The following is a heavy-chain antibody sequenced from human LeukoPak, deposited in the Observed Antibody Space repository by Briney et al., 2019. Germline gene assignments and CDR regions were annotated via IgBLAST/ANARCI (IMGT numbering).Heavy chain of an antibody. D-gene: IGHD3-10*01. CDR2: INPNSGGT. CDR1: GYTFTGYY. CDR3: ARLNYGSGSYSIDY. Sequence: GASVKVSCKASGYTFTGYYMHWVRQAPGQGLEWMGWINPNSGGTNYAQKFQGRVTMTRDTSISTAYMELSSLRSEDTAVYYCARLNYGSGSYSIDYWGQGTLVTVSS. V-gene: IGHV1-2*02. J-gene: IGHJ4*02.